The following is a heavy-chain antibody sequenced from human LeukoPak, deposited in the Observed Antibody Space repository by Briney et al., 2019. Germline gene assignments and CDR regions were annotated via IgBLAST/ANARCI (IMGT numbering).Heavy chain of an antibody. CDR1: GYTFTDYD. D-gene: IGHD3-3*01. CDR3: ARGRVTVFGPEGWYCDL. Sequence: GASVKVSCKTSGYTFTDYDINWVRQATGQGLEWLGRVNPSLGNTVYAQKFQDRVTITRDTSISTVYMELRSLKSEDTAVYYCARGRVTVFGPEGWYCDLWGRGTPVTVSS. CDR2: VNPSLGNT. J-gene: IGHJ2*01. V-gene: IGHV1-8*01.